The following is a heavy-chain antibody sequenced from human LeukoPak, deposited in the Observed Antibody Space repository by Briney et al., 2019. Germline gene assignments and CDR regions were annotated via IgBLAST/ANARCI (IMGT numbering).Heavy chain of an antibody. D-gene: IGHD5-24*01. CDR1: GFTFSSYS. J-gene: IGHJ4*02. V-gene: IGHV3-21*01. CDR2: ISSSSSYI. CDR3: AREDSFGGYNFQGRVGYFDY. Sequence: PGGSLRLSCAASGFTFSSYSMNWVRQAPGKGLEWVSSISSSSSYIYYADSVKGRFTISRDNAKNSLYLQMNSLRAEDTAVYYCAREDSFGGYNFQGRVGYFDYWGQGTLVTVSS.